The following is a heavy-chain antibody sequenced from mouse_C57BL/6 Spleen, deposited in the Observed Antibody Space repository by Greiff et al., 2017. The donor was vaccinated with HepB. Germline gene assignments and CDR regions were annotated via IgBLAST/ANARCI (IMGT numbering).Heavy chain of an antibody. D-gene: IGHD2-1*01. CDR2: IYPGDGDT. CDR3: ARGEDGKPYYYARDY. V-gene: IGHV1-80*01. Sequence: VQLQQSGAELVKPGASVKISCKASGYAFSSYWMNWVKQRPGKGLEWIGQIYPGDGDTNYNGKFKGKATLTADKSSSTDYLQLSSLTSEDSAVYCCARGEDGKPYYYARDYWGQGTSVTVSS. CDR1: GYAFSSYW. J-gene: IGHJ4*01.